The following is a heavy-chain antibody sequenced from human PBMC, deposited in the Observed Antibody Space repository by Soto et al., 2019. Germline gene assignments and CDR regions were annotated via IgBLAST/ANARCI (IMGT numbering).Heavy chain of an antibody. Sequence: SETRSRTCSVCRVTTSYGGYSWSWIRQSPRKGLEWLGYISHVETTYYNPSFQSRLSLSIDRTRNQFSLSLSSMTAADKAAHLCARGGGYDSFDFWGQGIQVTVSS. V-gene: IGHV4-30-2*06. D-gene: IGHD3-3*01. CDR1: RVTTSYGGYS. CDR3: ARGGGYDSFDF. J-gene: IGHJ4*02. CDR2: ISHVETT.